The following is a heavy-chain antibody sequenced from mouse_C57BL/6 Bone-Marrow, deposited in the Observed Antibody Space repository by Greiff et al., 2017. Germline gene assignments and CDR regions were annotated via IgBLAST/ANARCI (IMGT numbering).Heavy chain of an antibody. V-gene: IGHV5-17*01. J-gene: IGHJ4*01. Sequence: EVNVVESGGGLVKPGGSLKLSCAASGFTFSDYGMHWVRQAPEKGLEWVAYISSGSSTIYYADTVKGRFTISRDNAKNTLFLQMTSLRSEDTAMYYCAREGGYYPSAMDYWGQGTSVTVSS. D-gene: IGHD2-3*01. CDR2: ISSGSSTI. CDR1: GFTFSDYG. CDR3: AREGGYYPSAMDY.